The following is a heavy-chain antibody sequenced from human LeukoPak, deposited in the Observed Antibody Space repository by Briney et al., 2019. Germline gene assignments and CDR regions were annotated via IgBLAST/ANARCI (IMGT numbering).Heavy chain of an antibody. V-gene: IGHV1-2*02. CDR2: INPNSGGT. J-gene: IGHJ2*01. CDR3: AREGDSSGYYERYFDL. CDR1: GYTFTDHY. D-gene: IGHD3-22*01. Sequence: GASVKVSCKASGYTFTDHYMYWVRQAPGQGLEWMGWINPNSGGTKYAEKFQGRVTMTRDTSTSTVYMELSSLRSEDTAVYYCAREGDSSGYYERYFDLWGRGTLVTVSS.